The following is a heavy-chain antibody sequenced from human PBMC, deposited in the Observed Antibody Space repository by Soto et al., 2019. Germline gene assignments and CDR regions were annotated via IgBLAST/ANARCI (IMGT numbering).Heavy chain of an antibody. CDR2: IYHSGMT. D-gene: IGHD4-17*01. Sequence: QVQLQESGPGLVKPSQNLSLTCTVSGGSISTGGYYWSWIRQHPGRGLEWIGYIYHSGMTFSNPALQSRVAISIDTSENQFSLKLSSVTAADPAVYYCATVRWELHDAFDIWGHGTMVSVSS. CDR3: ATVRWELHDAFDI. CDR1: GGSISTGGYY. V-gene: IGHV4-31*03. J-gene: IGHJ3*02.